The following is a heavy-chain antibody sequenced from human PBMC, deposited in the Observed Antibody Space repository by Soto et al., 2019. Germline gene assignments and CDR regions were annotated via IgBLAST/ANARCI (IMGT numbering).Heavy chain of an antibody. CDR2: ISGSSSYI. J-gene: IGHJ4*02. Sequence: GGSLRLSCAASGFTFSSYSMNWVRQAPGKGLEWVSSISGSSSYIYYADSVKGRFTVSRDNAKNSLYLQMNSLRAEDTAVYYCARGSSSRFDYWGQGTLVTVSS. CDR3: ARGSSSRFDY. D-gene: IGHD6-6*01. V-gene: IGHV3-21*01. CDR1: GFTFSSYS.